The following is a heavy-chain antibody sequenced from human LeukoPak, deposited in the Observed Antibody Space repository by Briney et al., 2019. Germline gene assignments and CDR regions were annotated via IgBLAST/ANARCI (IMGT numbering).Heavy chain of an antibody. V-gene: IGHV3-21*01. CDR2: ISSSSSYI. Sequence: RTGGSLRLSCAASGFTFSDYNMNWVRQAPGKGLEWVSSISSSSSYIYYADSVKGRFTISRDNAKNSLYLQMNSLRAEDTAVYYCARDPPYSSGWYPFDYWGQGTLVTVSS. CDR1: GFTFSDYN. D-gene: IGHD6-19*01. CDR3: ARDPPYSSGWYPFDY. J-gene: IGHJ4*02.